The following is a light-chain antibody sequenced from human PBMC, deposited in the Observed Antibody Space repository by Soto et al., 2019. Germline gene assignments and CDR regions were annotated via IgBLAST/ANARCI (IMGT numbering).Light chain of an antibody. V-gene: IGLV3-9*01. Sequence: SYDLTQPLSVSVALGQTARITCGGGNIGSKNVHWYQQRPGQAPVLVIYRDTNRPSGIPERFSGSNSGNTATLTISRAQAGDEADYYCQVWDSYTSGFGTGTKVTVL. J-gene: IGLJ1*01. CDR3: QVWDSYTSG. CDR1: NIGSKN. CDR2: RDT.